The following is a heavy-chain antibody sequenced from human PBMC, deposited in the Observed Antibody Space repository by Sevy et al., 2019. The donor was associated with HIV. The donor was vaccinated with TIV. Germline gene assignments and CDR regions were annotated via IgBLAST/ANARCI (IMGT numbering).Heavy chain of an antibody. D-gene: IGHD6-25*01. Sequence: ASVKVSCKASGYTFTGYYMHWVRQAPGQGLEWMGWINPNSGGTNYEQKFQGRVTMTRDTSISTANMELSRLRSDDTAVYYCARSARNSRREQRVSWFDPRGQGTLVTVSS. CDR3: ARSARNSRREQRVSWFDP. CDR2: INPNSGGT. V-gene: IGHV1-2*02. CDR1: GYTFTGYY. J-gene: IGHJ5*02.